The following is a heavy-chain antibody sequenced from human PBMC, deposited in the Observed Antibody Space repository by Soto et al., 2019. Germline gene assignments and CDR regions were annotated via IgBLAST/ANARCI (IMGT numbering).Heavy chain of an antibody. CDR3: VRRGGGVVLAATTPFDY. V-gene: IGHV4-4*02. Sequence: QVPLQESGPRLVRPSGTLSLTCTVSSGSITTANWWSWVRQPPGRGLEWIGEIYHSGSTNYNLSLKSRVTLSVDKSKNQFSLRLSSVTAADTAMYYCVRRGGGVVLAATTPFDYWGQGTLVTVSS. D-gene: IGHD2-15*01. CDR2: IYHSGST. CDR1: SGSITTANW. J-gene: IGHJ4*02.